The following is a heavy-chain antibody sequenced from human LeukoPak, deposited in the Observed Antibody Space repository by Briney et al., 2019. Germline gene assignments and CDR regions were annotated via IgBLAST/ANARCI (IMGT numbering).Heavy chain of an antibody. CDR3: ARDCSSTSCCMHWFDP. CDR1: GYTFTSYY. J-gene: IGHJ5*02. Sequence: ASVKVSCKASGYTFTSYYMHWVRQAPGQGLEWMGIINPSGGSTSYAQEFQGRVTMTRDTSTSTVYMELSSLRSEDTAVYYCARDCSSTSCCMHWFDPWGQGTLVTVSS. V-gene: IGHV1-46*01. D-gene: IGHD2-2*01. CDR2: INPSGGST.